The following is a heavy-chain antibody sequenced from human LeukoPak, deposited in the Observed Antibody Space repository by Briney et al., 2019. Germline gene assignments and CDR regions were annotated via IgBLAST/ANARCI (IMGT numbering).Heavy chain of an antibody. CDR1: GFTFSSYA. CDR2: ISDDGSNK. D-gene: IGHD6-13*01. J-gene: IGHJ4*02. CDR3: ASGYSSSWINDY. Sequence: GGSLRLSCAASGFTFSSYAMHWVRQASGKGLEWVAVISDDGSNKYYADSVKGRFTISRDNSKNTLYLQMNSLRAEDTAVYYCASGYSSSWINDYWGQGTLVTVSS. V-gene: IGHV3-30*04.